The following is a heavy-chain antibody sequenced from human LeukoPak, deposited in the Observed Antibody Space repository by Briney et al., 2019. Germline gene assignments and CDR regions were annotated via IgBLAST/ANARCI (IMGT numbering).Heavy chain of an antibody. D-gene: IGHD3-10*01. CDR1: GFTFSSYS. Sequence: SGGSLRLSCAASGFTFSSYSMNWVRQAPGKGLEWVSSISSSSSYIYYADSVKGRFTISRDNAKNSLYLQMNSLRAEDTAVYYCARAGGSEHFDYWGQGTLITVSS. V-gene: IGHV3-21*01. CDR2: ISSSSSYI. CDR3: ARAGGSEHFDY. J-gene: IGHJ4*02.